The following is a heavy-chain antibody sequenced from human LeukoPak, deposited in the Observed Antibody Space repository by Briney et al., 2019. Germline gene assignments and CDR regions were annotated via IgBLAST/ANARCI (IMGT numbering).Heavy chain of an antibody. CDR1: GFSFSSYW. CDR3: ARDQTQAGPTTVDH. J-gene: IGHJ4*02. Sequence: GGSLRLSCVASGFSFSSYWMHWVRQDLGKGLVWVSRISSGGSDTKYVDSVKGRFTISRDNGKNTLYLEMNRLRVEDTAVYYCARDQTQAGPTTVDHWGQGTQVTVSS. V-gene: IGHV3-74*01. D-gene: IGHD1-14*01. CDR2: ISSGGSDT.